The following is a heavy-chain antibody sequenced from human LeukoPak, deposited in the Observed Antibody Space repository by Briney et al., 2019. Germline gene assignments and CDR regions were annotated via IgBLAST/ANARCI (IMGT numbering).Heavy chain of an antibody. Sequence: AGGSLRLSCVASGFTFSDYAMTWVRQAPGKGLEWVSSTGPVHYADSVKGRFTISRDDSKNTLFLQMNSLRAEDTAIYYCAKDSFSYNGIFDALDXXXQGTMVTVSS. D-gene: IGHD2-8*01. CDR2: TGPV. CDR3: AKDSFSYNGIFDALDX. J-gene: IGHJ3*01. V-gene: IGHV3-23*01. CDR1: GFTFSDYA.